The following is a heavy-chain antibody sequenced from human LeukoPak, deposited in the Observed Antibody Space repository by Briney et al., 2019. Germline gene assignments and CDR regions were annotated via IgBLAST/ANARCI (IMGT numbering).Heavy chain of an antibody. CDR2: INPSGGTT. Sequence: ASVKVSCKASGYIFTSYNIYWVRQAPGQRLEWMGIINPSGGTTNYAQKFKGRVTMTRDTSTSTVYMELGSLRSEDTAVYYCARFAVHRRLTVAGQFGLDYWGQGTLVTVSS. CDR1: GYIFTSYN. D-gene: IGHD6-19*01. V-gene: IGHV1-46*01. CDR3: ARFAVHRRLTVAGQFGLDY. J-gene: IGHJ4*02.